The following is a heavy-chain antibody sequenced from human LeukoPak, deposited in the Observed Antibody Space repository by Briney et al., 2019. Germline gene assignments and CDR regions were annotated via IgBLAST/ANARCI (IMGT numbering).Heavy chain of an antibody. CDR1: GYTFTGYY. CDR3: ARDARPRHNWFDP. CDR2: INPNSGGT. V-gene: IGHV1-2*06. D-gene: IGHD6-6*01. Sequence: GASVKVSCKASGYTFTGYYMHWVRQAPGQGLEWMGRINPNSGGTNYAQKFQGRVTMTRDTSISTAYMELSRLRSDDTAVYYCARDARPRHNWFDPWGQGTLVTVSS. J-gene: IGHJ5*02.